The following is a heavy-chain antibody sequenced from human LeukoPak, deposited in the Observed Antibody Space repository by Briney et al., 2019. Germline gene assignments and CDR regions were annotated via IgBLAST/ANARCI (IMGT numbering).Heavy chain of an antibody. CDR2: LYSDGNT. Sequence: GRSLRLSCAASGSTVITNDMTWVRQAPGKGLEWVSVLYSDGNTKYADSVQGRFTISRDNSKNTLYLEMNSLSPDDTAVYYCARGVEPLAANTLAYWGQGTLVTASS. V-gene: IGHV3-53*01. D-gene: IGHD1-14*01. CDR3: ARGVEPLAANTLAY. J-gene: IGHJ4*02. CDR1: GSTVITND.